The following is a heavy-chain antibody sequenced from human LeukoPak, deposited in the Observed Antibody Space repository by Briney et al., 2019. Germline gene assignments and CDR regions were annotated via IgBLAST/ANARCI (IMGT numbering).Heavy chain of an antibody. V-gene: IGHV3-53*04. Sequence: GGSLRLSRAASGFTHSSNYMSWVRQAPAKGLEGVSVIYSGGSKYYADSVKGRFTISRHNSKNTLYLQMNSLRAEDTAVYYCASGGGVVPAAIEYYYYGMDVCGQGATVTVSS. CDR1: GFTHSSNY. D-gene: IGHD2-2*02. CDR2: IYSGGSK. J-gene: IGHJ6*02. CDR3: ASGGGVVPAAIEYYYYGMDV.